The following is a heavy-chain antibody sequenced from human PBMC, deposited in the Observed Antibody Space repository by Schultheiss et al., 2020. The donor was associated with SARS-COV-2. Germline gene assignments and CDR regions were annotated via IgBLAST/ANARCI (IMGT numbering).Heavy chain of an antibody. Sequence: GGSLRLSCAASGFTFSSYAMSWVRQAPGKGLEWVSAISGSGGSTYYADSVKGRFTISRDNSKNTLYLQMNSLRAEDRAVYYCAKEPVNYDSSGYYFWYYYGMDVWGQGTTVTVSS. CDR2: ISGSGGST. D-gene: IGHD3-22*01. J-gene: IGHJ6*02. V-gene: IGHV3-23*01. CDR3: AKEPVNYDSSGYYFWYYYGMDV. CDR1: GFTFSSYA.